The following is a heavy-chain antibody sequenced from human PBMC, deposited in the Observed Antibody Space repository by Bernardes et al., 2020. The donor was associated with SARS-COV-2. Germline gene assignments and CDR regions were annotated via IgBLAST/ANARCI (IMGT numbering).Heavy chain of an antibody. J-gene: IGHJ4*02. CDR1: GYTFTGYY. Sequence: ASVKVSCMASGYTFTGYYMHWVRQAPGQGLEWMGWINPNSGGTNYAQKFQGRVTMTRDTSISTAYMELSRLRSDDTAVYYCARESSCTNGVCYGNFDYWGQGTLVTVSS. CDR2: INPNSGGT. V-gene: IGHV1-2*02. CDR3: ARESSCTNGVCYGNFDY. D-gene: IGHD2-8*01.